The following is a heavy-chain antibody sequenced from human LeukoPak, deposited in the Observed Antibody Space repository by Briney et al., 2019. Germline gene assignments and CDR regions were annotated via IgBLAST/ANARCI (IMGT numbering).Heavy chain of an antibody. J-gene: IGHJ6*03. D-gene: IGHD6-13*01. CDR3: ARENSSSSWIDYHYYYMDV. CDR1: GFTVSSNY. CDR2: IYSGGSI. V-gene: IGHV3-53*01. Sequence: GGSLRLSCTASGFTVSSNYMSWVRQAPGKGLEWVSVIYSGGSIYYADSVKGRFTISRDNAKNSLYLQMNSLRAEDTAVYYCARENSSSSWIDYHYYYMDVWGKGTTVTVSS.